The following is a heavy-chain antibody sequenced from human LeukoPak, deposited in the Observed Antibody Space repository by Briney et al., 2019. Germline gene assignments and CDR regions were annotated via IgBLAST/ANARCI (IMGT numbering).Heavy chain of an antibody. V-gene: IGHV3-23*01. J-gene: IGHJ4*02. Sequence: GGSLRLSCAASGFTFSSYGMSWVRQAPGKGLEWVSAISGSGGSTYYADSVKGRFTISRDNSKNTLYLQMNSLRAEDTAVYYCAKDPLLSFGSLIGYWGQGTLVTVSS. D-gene: IGHD3-10*01. CDR1: GFTFSSYG. CDR2: ISGSGGST. CDR3: AKDPLLSFGSLIGY.